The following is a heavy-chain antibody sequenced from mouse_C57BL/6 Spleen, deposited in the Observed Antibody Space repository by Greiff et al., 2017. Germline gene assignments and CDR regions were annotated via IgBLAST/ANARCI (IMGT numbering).Heavy chain of an antibody. CDR3: ARKGITTVVPYFDY. V-gene: IGHV1-55*01. J-gene: IGHJ2*01. Sequence: QVQLKQPGAELVKPGASVKMSCKASGYTFTSYWITWVKQRPGQGLEWIGDIYPGSGSTNYNEKFKSKATLTVDTSSSTAYMQLSSLTSEDSAVYYGARKGITTVVPYFDYWGQGTTLTVSS. D-gene: IGHD1-1*01. CDR2: IYPGSGST. CDR1: GYTFTSYW.